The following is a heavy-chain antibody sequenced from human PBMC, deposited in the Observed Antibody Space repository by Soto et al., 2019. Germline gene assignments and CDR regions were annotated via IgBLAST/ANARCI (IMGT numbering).Heavy chain of an antibody. D-gene: IGHD3-3*01. Sequence: ASVKVSCKASGYTFTGYYMHWVRQAPGQGLEWMGWINPNSGDTNYAQNFQGRVTMTKDTSISTAYMELSRLRPDDTAVYYCAIPPPGFWSASNWFGPWGQGTLVTVSS. CDR2: INPNSGDT. V-gene: IGHV1-2*02. CDR1: GYTFTGYY. J-gene: IGHJ5*02. CDR3: AIPPPGFWSASNWFGP.